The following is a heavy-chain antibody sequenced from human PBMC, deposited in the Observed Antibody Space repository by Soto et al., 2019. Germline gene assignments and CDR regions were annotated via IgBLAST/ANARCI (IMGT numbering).Heavy chain of an antibody. CDR2: INAGNGNT. J-gene: IGHJ6*02. V-gene: IGHV1-3*01. CDR3: ASSYGYSGPGGLYGMDV. D-gene: IGHD1-26*01. CDR1: GYTFTSYA. Sequence: ASVKVSCKASGYTFTSYAMHWVRQAPGQRLEWMGWINAGNGNTKYSQKFQGRVTITRDTSASTAYMELSSLRSEDTAVYYCASSYGYSGPGGLYGMDVWGQGTTVTVSS.